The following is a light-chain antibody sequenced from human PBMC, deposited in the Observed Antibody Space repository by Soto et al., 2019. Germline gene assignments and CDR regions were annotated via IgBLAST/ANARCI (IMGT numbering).Light chain of an antibody. CDR3: QQYNNWPPYT. J-gene: IGKJ2*01. CDR1: QSVSSN. V-gene: IGKV3-15*01. CDR2: GAS. Sequence: EIVMTQSPATLSVSPGERATLSCRASQSVSSNLAWYQQKPGQAPRLLIYGASTRATRIPARFSGSGSRTKFTLTNSSLQSEDFTVHYCQQYNNWPPYTFGQGTKLEIK.